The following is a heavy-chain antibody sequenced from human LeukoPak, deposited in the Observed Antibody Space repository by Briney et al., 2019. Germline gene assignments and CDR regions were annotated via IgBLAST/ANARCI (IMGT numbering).Heavy chain of an antibody. V-gene: IGHV1-2*02. Sequence: ASVKVSCKASGYTFTGYYMHWVRQAPGQGLEWMGWINPNSGGTNYAQKFQGRVTMTRDTSISTAYMELSRLRSDDTAVYYCASTYGDYVNYYYGMDVWGQGTTVTASS. J-gene: IGHJ6*02. D-gene: IGHD4-17*01. CDR3: ASTYGDYVNYYYGMDV. CDR1: GYTFTGYY. CDR2: INPNSGGT.